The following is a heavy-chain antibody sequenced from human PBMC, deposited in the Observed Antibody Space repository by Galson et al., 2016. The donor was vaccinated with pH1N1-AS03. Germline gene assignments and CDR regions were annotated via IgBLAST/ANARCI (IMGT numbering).Heavy chain of an antibody. CDR2: INNEGTST. V-gene: IGHV3-74*01. D-gene: IGHD1-1*01. J-gene: IGHJ3*01. CDR3: AKGRSLSVTGATDSFDF. Sequence: SLRLSCAASGFTFTTYWMHWVRQAPGGGLVWVSSINNEGTSTRGTDSVKGRFFISRDNVQKSLHLHMNGLKTDDTAVYYCAKGRSLSVTGATDSFDFCGQGTTVTVSS. CDR1: GFTFTTYW.